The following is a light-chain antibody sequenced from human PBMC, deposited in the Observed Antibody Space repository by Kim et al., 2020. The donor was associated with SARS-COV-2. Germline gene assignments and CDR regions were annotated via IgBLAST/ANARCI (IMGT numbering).Light chain of an antibody. Sequence: SESVGDRVTMTCRASQSISSWLTWYQQKPGKAPKLLIYKASSLESGVPSRFSGSGSGTEFTLTISSLQPDDFATYYCQQYNSYSYTFGQGTKLEI. V-gene: IGKV1-5*03. CDR1: QSISSW. CDR3: QQYNSYSYT. J-gene: IGKJ2*01. CDR2: KAS.